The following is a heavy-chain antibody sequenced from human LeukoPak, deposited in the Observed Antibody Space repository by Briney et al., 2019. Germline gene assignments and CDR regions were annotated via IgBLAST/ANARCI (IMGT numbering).Heavy chain of an antibody. V-gene: IGHV1-2*02. CDR1: GYTFTGYY. D-gene: IGHD5/OR15-5a*01. CDR2: INPNSGGT. J-gene: IGHJ4*02. CDR3: ARENIVSTRDFDC. Sequence: ASVKVSCKASGYTFTGYYMHWVRQAPGQGLEWMGWINPNSGGTNYAQKFQGRVTMTRDTSISTAYMELSRLRSDDTAVYYCARENIVSTRDFDCWGQGTLVTVSS.